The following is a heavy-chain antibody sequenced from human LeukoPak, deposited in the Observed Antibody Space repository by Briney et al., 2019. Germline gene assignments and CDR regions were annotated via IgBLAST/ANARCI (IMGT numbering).Heavy chain of an antibody. D-gene: IGHD4-17*01. V-gene: IGHV3-53*04. Sequence: GGSLRLSCAASGFTVSSNYMSWVRQASGKGLEWVSVIYSGGSTYYADSVKGRFTISRHNSKNTLYLQMNSLRAEDTAVYYCARANGDHYYYGMDVWGQGTTVTVSS. CDR3: ARANGDHYYYGMDV. J-gene: IGHJ6*02. CDR1: GFTVSSNY. CDR2: IYSGGST.